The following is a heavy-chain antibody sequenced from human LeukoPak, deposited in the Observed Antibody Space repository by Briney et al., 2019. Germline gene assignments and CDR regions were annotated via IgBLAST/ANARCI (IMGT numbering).Heavy chain of an antibody. CDR1: RGSISDYY. Sequence: SETLSLTCSVSRGSISDYYWSWIRQPPGKGLEWIGYVSYSGNTNYNPSLKSRVTISVDTPKNQFSLKLSSVTAADTAVYYCAEGYNPYYFDYWGRGTLVTVSS. V-gene: IGHV4-59*01. J-gene: IGHJ4*02. CDR2: VSYSGNT. CDR3: AEGYNPYYFDY. D-gene: IGHD1-14*01.